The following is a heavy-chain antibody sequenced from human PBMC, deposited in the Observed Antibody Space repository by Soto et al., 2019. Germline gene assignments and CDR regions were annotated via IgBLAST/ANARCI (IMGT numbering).Heavy chain of an antibody. CDR1: GSSINSSGYY. J-gene: IGHJ4*02. CDR3: ARLPSRHLVDY. Sequence: SETLSLTCTVSGSSINSSGYYWGWIRQPPGKGLEWIGSMFYGVSTYYNPSLKSRVTVSVDTSKTQFSLNLRSVTAADTAVYYCARLPSRHLVDYWGQGTLVTVSS. CDR2: MFYGVST. D-gene: IGHD3-3*02. V-gene: IGHV4-39*01.